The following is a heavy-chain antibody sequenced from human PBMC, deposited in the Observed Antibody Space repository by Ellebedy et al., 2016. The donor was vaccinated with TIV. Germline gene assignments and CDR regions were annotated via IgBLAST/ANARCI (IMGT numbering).Heavy chain of an antibody. J-gene: IGHJ3*02. Sequence: SETLSLTCTVYGASIRNYYWSRIRQPPGKGLDWLGQIFYSGSTNYNPSLKSRVTISVDTSKNQFFLRLSSVTAADTAVYYCARRKITIFGVTDAFDNWGQGTVVTVSS. V-gene: IGHV4-59*01. CDR1: GASIRNYY. CDR3: ARRKITIFGVTDAFDN. D-gene: IGHD3-3*01. CDR2: IFYSGST.